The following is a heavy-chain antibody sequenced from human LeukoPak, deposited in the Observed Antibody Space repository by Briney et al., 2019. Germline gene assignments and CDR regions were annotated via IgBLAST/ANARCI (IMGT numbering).Heavy chain of an antibody. D-gene: IGHD2-2*03. Sequence: ASVTVSCKASGYTFTSYYMHWVRQAPGQGLEWMGIINPSGGDTSYAQKFQGRLTMTRDTPTNTVYMRLTSLRSEDTAVYYCAREVMDSLLFDYWGQGTLVTVSS. CDR3: AREVMDSLLFDY. CDR1: GYTFTSYY. J-gene: IGHJ4*02. V-gene: IGHV1-46*01. CDR2: INPSGGDT.